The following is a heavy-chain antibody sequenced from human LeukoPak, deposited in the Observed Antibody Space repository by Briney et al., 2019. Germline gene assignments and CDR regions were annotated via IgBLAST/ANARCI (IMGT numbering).Heavy chain of an antibody. CDR2: ISWNSGSI. V-gene: IGHV3-9*01. J-gene: IGHJ4*02. D-gene: IGHD3-9*01. CDR1: GFTFDDYA. Sequence: PGRSLRLSCAASGFTFDDYAMHWVRQAPGKGLEWVSGISWNSGSIGYADSVKGRFTISRDNAKNSLYLQMNSLRAEDTAVYYCARVVGMTILTGSIDYWGQGTLVTVSS. CDR3: ARVVGMTILTGSIDY.